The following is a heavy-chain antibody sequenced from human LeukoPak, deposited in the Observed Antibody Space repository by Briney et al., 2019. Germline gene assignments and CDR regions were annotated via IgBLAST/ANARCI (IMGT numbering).Heavy chain of an antibody. CDR2: ISWDGGST. J-gene: IGHJ4*02. CDR3: ARGGAYCSGASCYTLDS. Sequence: GGSLTLSCAASGFTFDDYAMHWVRQAPGKGLEWVSLISWDGGSTNQAVSVKGRFTISRDNSKDSLFLQMNSLRAEDTALYYCARGGAYCSGASCYTLDSWGQGTLVTVSS. CDR1: GFTFDDYA. V-gene: IGHV3-43D*03. D-gene: IGHD2-2*02.